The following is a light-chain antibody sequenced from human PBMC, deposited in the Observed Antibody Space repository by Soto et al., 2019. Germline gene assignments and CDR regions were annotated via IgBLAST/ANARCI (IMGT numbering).Light chain of an antibody. Sequence: QSVLTQPASVSGSPGQSITISCTGTSSDIGGYKYVSWYQQYPGKAPKLMIYEVNYRPSGASNRFSGSKSGNTASLTISGLQAEDEADYYCSSYRSGSTKIFGSGTKAPS. CDR1: SSDIGGYKY. J-gene: IGLJ1*01. CDR3: SSYRSGSTKI. CDR2: EVN. V-gene: IGLV2-14*01.